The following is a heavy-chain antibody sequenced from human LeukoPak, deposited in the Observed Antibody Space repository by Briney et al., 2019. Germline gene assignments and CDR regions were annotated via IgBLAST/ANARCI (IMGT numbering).Heavy chain of an antibody. CDR2: IGTDGSST. CDR3: ASYLTSIPSGMDV. J-gene: IGHJ6*02. D-gene: IGHD2/OR15-2a*01. Sequence: GGSLRLSCAASGFTFSRYWMHWLCQAPGKGLVWVSRIGTDGSSTSYADSVKGRFTISRDNGKNTLYLQMNSLRAEDTAVYYCASYLTSIPSGMDVWGQGTTVTVSS. V-gene: IGHV3-74*01. CDR1: GFTFSRYW.